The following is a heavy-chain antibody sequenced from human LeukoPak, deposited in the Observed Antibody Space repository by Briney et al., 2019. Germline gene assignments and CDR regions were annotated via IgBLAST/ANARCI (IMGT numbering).Heavy chain of an antibody. CDR2: IKQDGSEK. J-gene: IGHJ5*02. Sequence: PGGSLRLSCAASGFTFSNYGLSWVRQAPGKGLEWVANIKQDGSEKYYVDSVKGRFTISRDNAKNSLYLQMNSLRAEDTAVYYCARFIDGDYVYSDWFDPWGQGTLVTVSS. V-gene: IGHV3-7*01. CDR1: GFTFSNYG. D-gene: IGHD4-17*01. CDR3: ARFIDGDYVYSDWFDP.